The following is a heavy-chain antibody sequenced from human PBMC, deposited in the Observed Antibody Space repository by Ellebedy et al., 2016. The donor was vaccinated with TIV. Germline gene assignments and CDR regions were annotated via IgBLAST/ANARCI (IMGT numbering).Heavy chain of an antibody. J-gene: IGHJ4*02. CDR3: NLMITGSRF. V-gene: IGHV3-7*03. CDR2: INPDGSAK. Sequence: GGSLRLSXVGSGFTFNNYCMTWVRQAPGKGLEWVANINPDGSAKYYVDSLKGRFSISRDNAKNSLYLQMNSLKTEDTAVYYCNLMITGSRFWGQGTLVTVSS. D-gene: IGHD3-16*01. CDR1: GFTFNNYC.